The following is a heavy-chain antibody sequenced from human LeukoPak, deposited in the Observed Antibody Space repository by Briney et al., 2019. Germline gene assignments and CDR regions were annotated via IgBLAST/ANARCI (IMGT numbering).Heavy chain of an antibody. V-gene: IGHV1-69*05. D-gene: IGHD6-13*01. CDR2: IIPIFGTA. Sequence: SVKVSCKASGGTFSSYAISWVRQAPGQGLEWMGGIIPIFGTANYAQKFQGRVTITTDESTSTAYMELSSLRSEDTAVYYCARDLIITAGTPNFDYWGQGTLVTVSS. J-gene: IGHJ4*02. CDR1: GGTFSSYA. CDR3: ARDLIITAGTPNFDY.